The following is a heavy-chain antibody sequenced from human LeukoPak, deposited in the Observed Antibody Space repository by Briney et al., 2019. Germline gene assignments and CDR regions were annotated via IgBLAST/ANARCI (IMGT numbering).Heavy chain of an antibody. D-gene: IGHD3-22*01. Sequence: SETLSLTCTVSGGSISSYYWSWIRQPPGKGLEWIGYIYYSGSTNYNPSLKSRVTISVDTSKNQFSLKLSSVTAADTAVYYCARVLTMIALLEAPYYYGMDVWGQGTTVTVSS. J-gene: IGHJ6*02. V-gene: IGHV4-59*01. CDR1: GGSISSYY. CDR2: IYYSGST. CDR3: ARVLTMIALLEAPYYYGMDV.